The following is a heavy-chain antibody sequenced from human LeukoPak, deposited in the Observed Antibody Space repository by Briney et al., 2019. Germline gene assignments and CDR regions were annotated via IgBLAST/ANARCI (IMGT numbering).Heavy chain of an antibody. CDR2: ISGSGGST. D-gene: IGHD2-15*01. V-gene: IGHV3-23*01. J-gene: IGHJ4*02. CDR1: GFTFSSYA. CDR3: AKFAPYCSGGSCYSGDY. Sequence: PGGSLRLSCAASGFTFSSYAMSWVRQAPGKGLEWVSAISGSGGSTYYADSVKGRFTISRDNSKNTLYLQMNSLRAEDTAVYYCAKFAPYCSGGSCYSGDYWGQGTLVTVSS.